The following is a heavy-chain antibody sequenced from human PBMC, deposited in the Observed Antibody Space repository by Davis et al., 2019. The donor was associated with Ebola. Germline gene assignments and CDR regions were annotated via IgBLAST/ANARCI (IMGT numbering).Heavy chain of an antibody. CDR3: ARDMGQQLSPFDS. CDR2: IRHDASNT. Sequence: GESLKISCAASGFTFRNFAMHWVRQAPGKGLEWVASIRHDASNTYDADSVKGRFTISRDNAKNSLYLQMNSLTVEDTAVYYCARDMGQQLSPFDSWGQGTLVTVSS. CDR1: GFTFRNFA. J-gene: IGHJ4*02. D-gene: IGHD6-13*01. V-gene: IGHV3-30*04.